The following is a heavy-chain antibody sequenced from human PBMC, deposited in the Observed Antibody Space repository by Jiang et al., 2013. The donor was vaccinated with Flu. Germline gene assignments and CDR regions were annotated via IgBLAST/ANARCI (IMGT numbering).Heavy chain of an antibody. CDR1: GFTFSTYG. V-gene: IGHV3-33*01. Sequence: QLVESGGGVVQPGRSLRLSCAASGFTFSTYGMHWVRQAPGKGLEWVAVIWFDGSNKYYADSVKGRFIISRDNSNNTLYLQMNSLRAEDTAVYYCARDYGLSIAVPGTPDYWGQGTLVTVSS. CDR2: IWFDGSNK. CDR3: ARDYGLSIAVPGTPDY. J-gene: IGHJ4*02. D-gene: IGHD6-19*01.